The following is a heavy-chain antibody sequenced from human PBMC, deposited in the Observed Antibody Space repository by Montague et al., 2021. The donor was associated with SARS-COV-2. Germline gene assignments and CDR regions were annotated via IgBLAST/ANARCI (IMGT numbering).Heavy chain of an antibody. J-gene: IGHJ6*03. CDR1: GGSISSGSYY. D-gene: IGHD3-3*01. Sequence: TLSLTCTVSGGSISSGSYYWSWIRQPAGKGLEWIGRIYISGSTNYNPSLKSRVTISVDTSKNQFSLKLSSVTAADTAVYYCARVSRGTIFGVVIRPYYYMDVWGKGTTVTVSS. CDR3: ARVSRGTIFGVVIRPYYYMDV. CDR2: IYISGST. V-gene: IGHV4-61*02.